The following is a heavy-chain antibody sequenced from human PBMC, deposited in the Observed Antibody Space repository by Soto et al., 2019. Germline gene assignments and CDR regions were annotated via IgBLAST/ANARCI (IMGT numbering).Heavy chain of an antibody. V-gene: IGHV4-61*01. J-gene: IGHJ6*02. Sequence: SETLSLTCTVSGGSVSSGSYYWSWIRQPPGKGLEWIGYIYYSGSTNYNPSLKRRVTISVDTSKNQFSLKLSSVTPADTAVYYCASVTRAWSSTSCVSYFDGMDVWGQWTADT. CDR1: GGSVSSGSYY. CDR2: IYYSGST. D-gene: IGHD2-2*01. CDR3: ASVTRAWSSTSCVSYFDGMDV.